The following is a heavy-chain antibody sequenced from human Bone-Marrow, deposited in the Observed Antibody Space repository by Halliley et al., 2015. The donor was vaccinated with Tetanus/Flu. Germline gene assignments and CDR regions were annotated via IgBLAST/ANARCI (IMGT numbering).Heavy chain of an antibody. Sequence: SHINNEERGIMYTDSVNGRFTISRDNAKNTLFLQMNSLRTEVTAVYYCARSGSAKSWDVYFDYWGQGTLVAVSS. D-gene: IGHD1-26*01. J-gene: IGHJ4*02. CDR3: ARSGSAKSWDVYFDY. V-gene: IGHV3-74*03. CDR2: INNEERGI.